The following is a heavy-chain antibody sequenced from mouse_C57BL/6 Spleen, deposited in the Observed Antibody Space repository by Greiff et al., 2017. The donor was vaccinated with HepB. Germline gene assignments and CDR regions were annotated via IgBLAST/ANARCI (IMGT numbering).Heavy chain of an antibody. CDR2: IDPETGGT. CDR1: GYTFTDYE. D-gene: IGHD2-10*01. CDR3: TRGPYPAWFAY. J-gene: IGHJ3*01. V-gene: IGHV1-15*01. Sequence: VQLQQSGAELVRPGASVTLSCKASGYTFTDYEMHWVKQTPVHGLEWIGAIDPETGGTAYNQKFKGKAILTADKSSSTAYMELRSLPSEDSAVYYCTRGPYPAWFAYWGQGTLVTVSA.